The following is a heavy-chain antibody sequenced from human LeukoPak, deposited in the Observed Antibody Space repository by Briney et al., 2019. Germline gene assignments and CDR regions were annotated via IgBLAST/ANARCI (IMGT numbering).Heavy chain of an antibody. CDR1: GFTFSSYA. Sequence: GRSLRLSCAASGFTFSSYAMHWVRQAPGKGLEWVSYISSSGSTIYYADSVKGRFTISRDNAKNSLYLQMNSLRAEDTAVYYCARESYYYDSSGYYSGSGYYYYMDVWGKGTTVTVSS. CDR3: ARESYYYDSSGYYSGSGYYYYMDV. CDR2: ISSSGSTI. D-gene: IGHD3-22*01. J-gene: IGHJ6*03. V-gene: IGHV3-48*04.